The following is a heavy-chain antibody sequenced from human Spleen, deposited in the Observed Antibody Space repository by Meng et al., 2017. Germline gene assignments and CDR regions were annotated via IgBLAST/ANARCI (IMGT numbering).Heavy chain of an antibody. Sequence: GESLKISCAASGFTFDDYGMSWVRQAPGKGLEWVSGIHWKGDITGYADSVKGRFTISRDNAKNSLYLQMNSLRAEDTALYDCARDRMPRNYDSSGYYPYYFDYWGQGTLVTVSS. CDR2: IHWKGDIT. D-gene: IGHD3-22*01. CDR3: ARDRMPRNYDSSGYYPYYFDY. V-gene: IGHV3-20*01. J-gene: IGHJ4*02. CDR1: GFTFDDYG.